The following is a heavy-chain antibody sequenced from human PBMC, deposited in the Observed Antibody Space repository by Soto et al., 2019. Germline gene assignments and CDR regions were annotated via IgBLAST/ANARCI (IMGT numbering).Heavy chain of an antibody. CDR1: GFAFNNYG. D-gene: IGHD2-2*01. J-gene: IGHJ4*02. V-gene: IGHV3-21*01. CDR3: AREDSIIIPAVSDF. Sequence: GGSLRLSCTVSGFAFNNYGINWVRQAPGKGLEWVSSISKSDYTYYSDSVKGRFAISRDNAKSSVSLQMDTLRVEDTAVYYCAREDSIIIPAVSDFWGQGTLVTVSS. CDR2: ISKSDYT.